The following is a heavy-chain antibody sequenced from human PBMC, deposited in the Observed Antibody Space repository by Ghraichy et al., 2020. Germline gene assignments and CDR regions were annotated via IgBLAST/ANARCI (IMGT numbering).Heavy chain of an antibody. J-gene: IGHJ4*02. Sequence: LSLTCAASGFTVRNNAMSWVRQAPGKGLEWVSAISDSGRNTYYADSVKGRFTISRDNSKNTLYLQMNSLRAEDTAVYYCAKDRAGTTSFDYWGQGTLVTVSS. CDR2: ISDSGRNT. CDR3: AKDRAGTTSFDY. CDR1: GFTVRNNA. D-gene: IGHD1-1*01. V-gene: IGHV3-23*01.